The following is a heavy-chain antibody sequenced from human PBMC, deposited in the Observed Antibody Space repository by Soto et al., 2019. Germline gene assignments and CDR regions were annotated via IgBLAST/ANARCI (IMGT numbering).Heavy chain of an antibody. CDR3: ASGSLVNGYGVGAYFDY. D-gene: IGHD3-9*01. CDR2: IYSGATT. CDR1: GITVSGNY. J-gene: IGHJ4*02. Sequence: EVPLVDSGGGLVQPGGSLRLSCAASGITVSGNYMSWVRQAPGKGLEWVSVIYSGATTYYGDSVKGRFTISRDNSKNTLYLQMNSLRAADTGVYYCASGSLVNGYGVGAYFDYWGQGTRVTVSS. V-gene: IGHV3-66*01.